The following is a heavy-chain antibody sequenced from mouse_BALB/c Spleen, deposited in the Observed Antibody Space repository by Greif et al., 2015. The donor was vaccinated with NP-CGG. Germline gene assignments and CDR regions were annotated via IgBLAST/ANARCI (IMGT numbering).Heavy chain of an antibody. CDR2: IYPGDGDT. Sequence: QVQLQQSGPELVKPGASVKISCKASGYAFSSSWMNWLKQRPGQGLEWIGRIYPGDGDTNYNGKFKGKATLTADKSSSTAYMQLSSLTSVDSAVYFCARYPLTTAVMDYWGQGTSVTVSS. CDR1: GYAFSSSW. V-gene: IGHV1-82*01. D-gene: IGHD1-2*01. CDR3: ARYPLTTAVMDY. J-gene: IGHJ4*01.